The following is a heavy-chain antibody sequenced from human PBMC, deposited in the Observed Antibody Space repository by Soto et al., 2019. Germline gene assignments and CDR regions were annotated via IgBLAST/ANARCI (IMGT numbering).Heavy chain of an antibody. J-gene: IGHJ4*02. D-gene: IGHD3-22*01. CDR1: GYTFTSYY. CDR3: AGDGRDSSGYFTY. V-gene: IGHV1-46*01. CDR2: INPSGGST. Sequence: QVQLVQSGAEVKKPGASVKVSCKASGYTFTSYYMHWVRQAPGQGLAWMGIINPSGGSTSYAQKFLGRVAMTRAEDPNTVFSEVGNLRSEGTAVYYFAGDGRDSSGYFTYWGQGTLVTVSS.